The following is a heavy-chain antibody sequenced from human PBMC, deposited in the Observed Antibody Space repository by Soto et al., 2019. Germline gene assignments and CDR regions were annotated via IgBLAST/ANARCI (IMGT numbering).Heavy chain of an antibody. CDR3: ARDHPSEPRGYGDYVNDYYYGMDV. CDR2: IYYSGST. V-gene: IGHV4-30-4*01. D-gene: IGHD4-17*01. J-gene: IGHJ6*02. Sequence: SETLSLTCTVSGGSISSGDYYWSWIRQPPGKGLEWIGYIYYSGSTYYNPSLKSRVTISVDTSKNQFSLKLSSVTAADTAVYYCARDHPSEPRGYGDYVNDYYYGMDVWGQGTTVTVSS. CDR1: GGSISSGDYY.